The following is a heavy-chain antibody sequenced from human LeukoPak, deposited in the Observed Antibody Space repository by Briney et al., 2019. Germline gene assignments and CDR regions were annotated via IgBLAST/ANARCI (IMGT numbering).Heavy chain of an antibody. CDR3: ARDGASRGLDY. CDR1: GFIFSSYG. CDR2: IWYDGSNK. D-gene: IGHD3-10*01. Sequence: GGSLRLSCAASGFIFSSYGMYWVRQAPGKGLEWVAVIWYDGSNKYYGDSVKGRFTVSRDNSNNTLYLQMNSLRAEDTAVYYYARDGASRGLDYWGQGTLVTVSS. J-gene: IGHJ4*02. V-gene: IGHV3-33*07.